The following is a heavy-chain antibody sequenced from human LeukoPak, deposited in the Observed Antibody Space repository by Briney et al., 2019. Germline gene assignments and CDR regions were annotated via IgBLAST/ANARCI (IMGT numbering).Heavy chain of an antibody. CDR1: GFTVSSNY. J-gene: IGHJ4*02. D-gene: IGHD2-15*01. V-gene: IGHV3-66*04. CDR3: ATHLGYCSGGSCY. CDR2: IYSGGST. Sequence: GGSLRLSCAASGFTVSSNYMSWVRQAPGKGLEWVSIIYSGGSTYYADSVKGRFTISRDNSKNTLYLQMNSLRAEDTAVYYCATHLGYCSGGSCYWGQGTLVTVSS.